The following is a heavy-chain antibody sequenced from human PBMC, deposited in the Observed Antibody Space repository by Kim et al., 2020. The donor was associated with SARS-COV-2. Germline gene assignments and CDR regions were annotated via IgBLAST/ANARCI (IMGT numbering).Heavy chain of an antibody. CDR3: APSYYDILTGQPKNCFDP. CDR2: IYYSGST. V-gene: IGHV4-59*08. Sequence: SETLSLTCTVSGGSFSSYYWSWIRQPPGKGLEWIGYIYYSGSTNYNPSLKSRVTISVDTSKNQFYLKLSPVTGADTDVYYCAPSYYDILTGQPKNCFDPWGQGTLVTVSS. CDR1: GGSFSSYY. J-gene: IGHJ5*01. D-gene: IGHD3-9*01.